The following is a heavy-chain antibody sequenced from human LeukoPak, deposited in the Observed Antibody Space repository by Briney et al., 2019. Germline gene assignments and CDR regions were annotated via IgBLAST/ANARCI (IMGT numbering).Heavy chain of an antibody. CDR1: GFTFTNYG. Sequence: GGSLRLSCAASGFTFTNYGMHYVRPAPGKGLEWVAVISDDGGNKNYANSVKGRLTISRDTSNNTLYLQMNSLRAEDTGVYFCAKDRETTASGTFDFRGQGTLVTVSS. V-gene: IGHV3-30*18. J-gene: IGHJ4*02. CDR2: ISDDGGNK. D-gene: IGHD6-13*01. CDR3: AKDRETTASGTFDF.